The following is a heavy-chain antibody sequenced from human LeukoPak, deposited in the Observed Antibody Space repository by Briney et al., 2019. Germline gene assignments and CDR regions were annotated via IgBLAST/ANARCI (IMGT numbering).Heavy chain of an antibody. CDR1: GFTFSTYA. D-gene: IGHD6-13*01. V-gene: IGHV3-30*03. CDR3: ASSAGAAAGLDY. J-gene: IGHJ4*02. Sequence: QPGRSLRLSCAASGFTFSTYAMHWVRQAPGKGLEWVAVISYDGSNKYYADSVKGRFTISRDNSKNTLYLQMNTLRAEDTAVYYCASSAGAAAGLDYWGQGTLVTVSS. CDR2: ISYDGSNK.